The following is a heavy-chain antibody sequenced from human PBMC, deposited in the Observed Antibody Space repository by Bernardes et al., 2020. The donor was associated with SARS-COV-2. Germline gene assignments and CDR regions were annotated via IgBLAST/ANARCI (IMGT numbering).Heavy chain of an antibody. CDR3: ARDQDPTTTPLDS. V-gene: IGHV3-7*03. CDR2: INQDGSET. Sequence: GGSLRLSRAASGFIFSSYWMSWVRQAPGKGLEWVANINQDGSETYYVDSVKGRFTISRDNAKNSLYLQMDSLRAEDTAVYYCARDQDPTTTPLDSWGQGTLVIVSS. D-gene: IGHD2-2*01. J-gene: IGHJ4*02. CDR1: GFIFSSYW.